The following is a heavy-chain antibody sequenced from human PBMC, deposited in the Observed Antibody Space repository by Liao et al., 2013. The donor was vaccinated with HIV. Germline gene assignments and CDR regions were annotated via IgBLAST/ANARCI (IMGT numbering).Heavy chain of an antibody. V-gene: IGHV4-34*01. D-gene: IGHD7-27*01. Sequence: QVQLHQWGEGLLRPSETLSLTCAVYGGSLSGDYWSWIRQSPGRGLEWIGEINHSGSAKYNPSLKSRLSMSVDTSKKQFSLSLSSLTAADTAVYYCARGRGWGAPYFDSWGQGTLVTVSS. CDR3: ARGRGWGAPYFDS. CDR2: INHSGSA. CDR1: GGSLSGDY. J-gene: IGHJ4*02.